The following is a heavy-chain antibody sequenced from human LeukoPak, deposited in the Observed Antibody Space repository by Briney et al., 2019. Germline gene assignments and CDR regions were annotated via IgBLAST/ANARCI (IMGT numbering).Heavy chain of an antibody. Sequence: SVKVSCKASGGTFSSYTISWVRQAPGQGLEWMGRIIPILGIANYAQKFQGRVTITADKSTSTAYLELSSLRSEDTAVYYCARVGIYDYVWGSYRWEYFQHWGQGTLVTLSS. CDR1: GGTFSSYT. CDR3: ARVGIYDYVWGSYRWEYFQH. V-gene: IGHV1-69*02. J-gene: IGHJ1*01. CDR2: IIPILGIA. D-gene: IGHD3-16*02.